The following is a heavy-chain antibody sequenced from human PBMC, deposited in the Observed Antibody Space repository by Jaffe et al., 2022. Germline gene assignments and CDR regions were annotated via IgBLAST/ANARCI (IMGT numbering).Heavy chain of an antibody. Sequence: QVQLQESGPGLVKPSQTLSLTCTVSGGSISSGSYYWSWIRQPAGKGLEWIGRIYTSGSTNYNPSLKSRVTISVDTSKNQFSLKLSSVTAADTAVYYCARTAARASITMVRGVDWFDPWGQGTLVTVSS. CDR1: GGSISSGSYY. D-gene: IGHD3-10*01. V-gene: IGHV4-61*02. CDR3: ARTAARASITMVRGVDWFDP. CDR2: IYTSGST. J-gene: IGHJ5*02.